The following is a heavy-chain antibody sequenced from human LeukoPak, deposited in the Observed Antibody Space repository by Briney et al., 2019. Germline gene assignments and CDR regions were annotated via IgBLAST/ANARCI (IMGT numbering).Heavy chain of an antibody. D-gene: IGHD4-23*01. J-gene: IGHJ4*02. CDR3: ARDKVVTDPAGLDY. CDR1: GFTFSTYN. CDR2: ISSSSSTM. Sequence: PGGSLRLSCAASGFTFSTYNMNWVRQAPGKGLEWVSYISSSSSTMSYADSVKGRFTISRDNAKNSLYLQMNSLRAEDTAVYYCARDKVVTDPAGLDYWGQGTLVTVSS. V-gene: IGHV3-48*01.